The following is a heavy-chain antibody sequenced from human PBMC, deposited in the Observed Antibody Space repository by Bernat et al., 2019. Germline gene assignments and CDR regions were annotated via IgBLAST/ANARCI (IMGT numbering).Heavy chain of an antibody. D-gene: IGHD1-1*01. CDR2: IGTAADT. V-gene: IGHV3-13*04. CDR1: GFTFSSYA. Sequence: EVQLVESGGGLVQPGGSLRLSCAASGFTFSSYAMHWVRQATGKGLEWVSAIGTAADTYYPASVKGLFTISRENAKNSLYLQMNSLRAGDTAVYYCERSEWDERRGDAFDIWGQGTMVTVSS. CDR3: ERSEWDERRGDAFDI. J-gene: IGHJ3*02.